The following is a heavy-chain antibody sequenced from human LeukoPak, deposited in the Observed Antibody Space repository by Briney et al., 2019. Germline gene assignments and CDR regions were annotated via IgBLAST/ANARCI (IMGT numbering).Heavy chain of an antibody. CDR1: GFNFDNFA. Sequence: PGGSLRLSCVVSGFNFDNFAMHWVRQPLGKGLEWVAVISHDGRTKYYADSMKGRITISRDNSKNTLYLQMNSLRAEDTAVYYCARTAAGTPFDYWGQGTLVTVSS. J-gene: IGHJ4*02. CDR3: ARTAAGTPFDY. CDR2: ISHDGRTK. V-gene: IGHV3-30*04. D-gene: IGHD6-13*01.